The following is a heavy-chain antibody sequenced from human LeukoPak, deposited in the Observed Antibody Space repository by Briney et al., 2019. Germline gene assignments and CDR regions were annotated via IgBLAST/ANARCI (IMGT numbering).Heavy chain of an antibody. CDR2: IYPGESGG. Sequence: GESLKISCTAPGYTFTNFWIGWVRQMPGKGLEWMGIIYPGESGGTYSPSFQGQVTISADKSISTAYLQLSSLKAAATAIYYCARTYDSHGYYIDYWGQGTLVTVSS. CDR1: GYTFTNFW. J-gene: IGHJ4*02. V-gene: IGHV5-51*01. D-gene: IGHD3-22*01. CDR3: ARTYDSHGYYIDY.